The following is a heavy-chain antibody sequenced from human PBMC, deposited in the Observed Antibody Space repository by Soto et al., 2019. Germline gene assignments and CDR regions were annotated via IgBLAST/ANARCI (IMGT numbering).Heavy chain of an antibody. Sequence: PSETLSLTCAVSGGSISSSNWWSWVRQPPGKGLEWIGEIYHSGSTNYNPSLKSRVTISVDKSKNQFSLKLNSVTAADTAVYYCGYTMVRGVITRDYWGQGTLVTVSS. D-gene: IGHD3-10*01. J-gene: IGHJ4*02. V-gene: IGHV4-4*02. CDR2: IYHSGST. CDR3: GYTMVRGVITRDY. CDR1: GGSISSSNW.